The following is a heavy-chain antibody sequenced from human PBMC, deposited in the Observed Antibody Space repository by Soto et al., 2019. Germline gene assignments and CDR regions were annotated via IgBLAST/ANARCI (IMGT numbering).Heavy chain of an antibody. J-gene: IGHJ4*02. CDR2: ISSSSSYI. D-gene: IGHD1-1*01. CDR1: GFTFSSYS. V-gene: IGHV3-21*01. CDR3: ARDKGGWNDPFDY. Sequence: EVQLVESGGGLVKPGGSLRLSCAASGFTFSSYSMNWVRRAPGKGLEWVSSISSSSSYIYYADSVKGRFTISRDNAKHSLYLQMNSLRAEDTAVYYCARDKGGWNDPFDYWGQGTLVTVSS.